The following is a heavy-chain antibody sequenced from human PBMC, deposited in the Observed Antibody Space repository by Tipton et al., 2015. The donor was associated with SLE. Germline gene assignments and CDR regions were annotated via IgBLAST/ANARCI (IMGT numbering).Heavy chain of an antibody. Sequence: SLRLSCAASGFTFSTSAMHWVRRAPGKGLEWVAVIWYDVSNKFYADSVKGRFTISRDNSKNTVSLQMNSLRVEDTAVYFCASGRGGEFLDYWGQGTLVTVSS. V-gene: IGHV3-33*03. D-gene: IGHD3-16*01. CDR2: IWYDVSNK. J-gene: IGHJ4*02. CDR3: ASGRGGEFLDY. CDR1: GFTFSTSA.